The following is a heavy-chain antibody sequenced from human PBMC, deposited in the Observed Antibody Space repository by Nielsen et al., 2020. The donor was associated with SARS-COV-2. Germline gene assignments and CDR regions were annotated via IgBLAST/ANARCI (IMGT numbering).Heavy chain of an antibody. J-gene: IGHJ5*02. V-gene: IGHV3-23*01. D-gene: IGHD2-15*01. CDR3: AKGPMRYCSGGSCYVET. CDR2: ISHDSGTT. Sequence: GGSLRLSCVASGFIFSNHAMNWVRQAPGKGLEWVSSISHDSGTTYSVKGRFTISRDNSKNTLFLQMNSLTVEDTAVYYCAKGPMRYCSGGSCYVETWGQGTLVTVSA. CDR1: GFIFSNHA.